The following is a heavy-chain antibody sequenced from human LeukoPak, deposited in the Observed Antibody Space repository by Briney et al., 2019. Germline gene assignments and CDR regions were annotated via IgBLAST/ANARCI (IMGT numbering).Heavy chain of an antibody. Sequence: GGSLRLSCTAPGYTFGVYAMSWVRQAPGKGLEWVGFIRSKTYGGTTEYASSVKGRFTISRDDSKSIAYLQMNSLKTEDTAVYYCTRSYYDILTGYYLFDYWGQGTLVTVSS. CDR1: GYTFGVYA. J-gene: IGHJ4*02. CDR2: IRSKTYGGTT. CDR3: TRSYYDILTGYYLFDY. V-gene: IGHV3-49*04. D-gene: IGHD3-9*01.